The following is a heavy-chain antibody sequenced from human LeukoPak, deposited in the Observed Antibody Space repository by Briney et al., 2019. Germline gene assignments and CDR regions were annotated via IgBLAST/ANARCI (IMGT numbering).Heavy chain of an antibody. Sequence: GGSLRLSCAASGFTFSSYAMSWVRQAPGKGLEWVSAISGSGGSTYYADSVKGRFTISRDNSKNTLYLQMNSLRAEDTAVYYCARATYYYDSRLDYWGQGTLVTVSS. J-gene: IGHJ4*02. CDR1: GFTFSSYA. V-gene: IGHV3-23*01. D-gene: IGHD3-22*01. CDR3: ARATYYYDSRLDY. CDR2: ISGSGGST.